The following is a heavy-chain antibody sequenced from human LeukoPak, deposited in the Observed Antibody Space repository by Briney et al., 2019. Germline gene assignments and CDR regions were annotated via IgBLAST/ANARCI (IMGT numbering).Heavy chain of an antibody. CDR3: ARSMAYNCLDY. CDR2: IWNDGSNN. CDR1: GFTFSSFG. D-gene: IGHD5-24*01. Sequence: GGSLRLSCAASGFTFSSFGMHWVRQAPGKGLEWVAVIWNDGSNNYYADSVKGRFTISRDNAKNTLYLQMNSLRPEDTAVYYCARSMAYNCLDYWGQGTLVTVSS. J-gene: IGHJ4*02. V-gene: IGHV3-33*01.